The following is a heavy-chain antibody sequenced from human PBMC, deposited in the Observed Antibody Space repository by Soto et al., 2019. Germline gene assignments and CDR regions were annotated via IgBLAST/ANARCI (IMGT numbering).Heavy chain of an antibody. V-gene: IGHV4-39*01. CDR2: IYYSGST. D-gene: IGHD6-13*01. J-gene: IGHJ4*02. Sequence: QLQLQESGPGLVKPSDTLSLTCTVSGGSISSSSYYWGWIRQPPGKGLEWIGSIYYSGSTYYNPSLKSRVTISVDTSKNQFSLKLSSVTAADPAVYYCASSIAAAGPYFDYWGQGTLVTVSS. CDR3: ASSIAAAGPYFDY. CDR1: GGSISSSSYY.